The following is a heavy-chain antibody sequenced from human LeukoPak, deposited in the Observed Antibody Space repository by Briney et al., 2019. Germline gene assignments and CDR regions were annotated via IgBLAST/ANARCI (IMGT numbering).Heavy chain of an antibody. V-gene: IGHV3-30*18. J-gene: IGHJ4*02. D-gene: IGHD3-22*01. CDR3: AKIEYYYDSSGYYY. Sequence: PRGSLRLLCAASGFTFNNYVMHRVRQAPGKRLEMVADISSDGSNKDYAASVKGRFTISRDNSKNTLYLQMNSLKTKDRAVYYCAKIEYYYDSSGYYYWGQGTLVTVSS. CDR1: GFTFNNYV. CDR2: ISSDGSNK.